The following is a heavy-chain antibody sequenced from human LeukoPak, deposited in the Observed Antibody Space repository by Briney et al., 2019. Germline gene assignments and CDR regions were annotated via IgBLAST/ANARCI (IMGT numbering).Heavy chain of an antibody. D-gene: IGHD6-13*01. CDR3: AKWESYNSSWYYDWFDP. J-gene: IGHJ5*02. CDR1: GFTFSSYA. V-gene: IGHV3-23*01. CDR2: ISGSGGST. Sequence: GGSLRLSCAASGFTFSSYAMSWVRQAPGKGLEWVSAISGSGGSTYYADSVKGRFTISRDNSKNTLYLQMNSLRAEDTAVYYCAKWESYNSSWYYDWFDPWGQGTLVTVSS.